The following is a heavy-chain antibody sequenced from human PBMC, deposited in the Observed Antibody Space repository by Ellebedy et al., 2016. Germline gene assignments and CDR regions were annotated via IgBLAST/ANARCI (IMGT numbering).Heavy chain of an antibody. D-gene: IGHD2-2*01. Sequence: ASVKVSXXASGYTFTSYGISWVRQAPGQGLEWMGWISAYNGNTNYAQKLQGRVTMTTDTSTSTAYMELRSLRSDDTAVYYCARVNFDVVVALGRHYYYYYGMDVWGQGTTVTVSS. J-gene: IGHJ6*02. CDR2: ISAYNGNT. CDR1: GYTFTSYG. CDR3: ARVNFDVVVALGRHYYYYYGMDV. V-gene: IGHV1-18*01.